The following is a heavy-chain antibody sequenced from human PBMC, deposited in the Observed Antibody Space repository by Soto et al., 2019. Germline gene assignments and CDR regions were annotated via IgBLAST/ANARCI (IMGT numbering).Heavy chain of an antibody. V-gene: IGHV3-30*18. CDR3: AKDGGIVGATKQYFDY. Sequence: AGGSLRLSCAASGFTFSSYGMHWVRQAPGKGLEWVAVISYDGSNKYYADSVKGRFTISRDNSKNTLYLQMNSLRAEDTAVYYCAKDGGIVGATKQYFDYWGQGTLVTVSS. D-gene: IGHD1-26*01. J-gene: IGHJ4*02. CDR2: ISYDGSNK. CDR1: GFTFSSYG.